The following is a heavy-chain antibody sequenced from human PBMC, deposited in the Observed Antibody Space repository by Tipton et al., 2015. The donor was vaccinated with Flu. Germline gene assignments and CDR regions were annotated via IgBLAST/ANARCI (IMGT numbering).Heavy chain of an antibody. CDR2: ISMGERT. CDR1: GGSINSYY. Sequence: TLSLTCSVSGGSINSYYWSWIRQPAGKGLEWIGRISMGERTNYNPSLKSRVTMSVDLFKNQISLRLSSVTAADTAVYYCARERRGGWPFYDAFDFWGQGTTVTVSS. CDR3: ARERRGGWPFYDAFDF. V-gene: IGHV4-4*07. J-gene: IGHJ3*01. D-gene: IGHD6-19*01.